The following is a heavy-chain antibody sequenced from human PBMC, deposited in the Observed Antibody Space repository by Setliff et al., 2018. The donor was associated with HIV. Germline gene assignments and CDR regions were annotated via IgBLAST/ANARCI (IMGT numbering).Heavy chain of an antibody. Sequence: GGSLRLSCAASGFTFSSYTINWVRQAPGEGLEWVSSISSSGGYIYYADSVKGRFTIFRDNAKNSLYLQMNRLRADDTAIYYCAKGASLVPRRPHFCYFDYWGQGALVTVSS. CDR3: AKGASLVPRRPHFCYFDY. D-gene: IGHD3-16*02. V-gene: IGHV3-21*04. CDR1: GFTFSSYT. CDR2: ISSSGGYI. J-gene: IGHJ4*02.